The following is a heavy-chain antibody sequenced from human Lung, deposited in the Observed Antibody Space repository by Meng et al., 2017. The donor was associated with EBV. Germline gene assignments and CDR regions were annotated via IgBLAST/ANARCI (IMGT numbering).Heavy chain of an antibody. D-gene: IGHD1-26*01. V-gene: IGHV3-15*05. CDR1: RFTFSNAW. Sequence: EVQLVESGGGLVKPGGSLRLSCAASRFTFSNAWVSWVRQAPGKGLEWVGRIKTKTDGGTTDYAAPVKDRFTISRDDSKNTLYLQMKSLKTEDTAVYYCTTVGASGSYSVWGQGPLVTVVS. CDR2: IKTKTDGGTT. J-gene: IGHJ4*02. CDR3: TTVGASGSYSV.